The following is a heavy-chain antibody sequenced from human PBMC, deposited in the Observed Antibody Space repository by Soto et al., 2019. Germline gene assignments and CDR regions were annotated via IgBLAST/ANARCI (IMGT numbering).Heavy chain of an antibody. J-gene: IGHJ4*02. Sequence: QVQLVESGGGVVQPGRSLRLSCAASGFTFSSYAMHWVRQAPGKGLEWVAVISYDGSNKYYADSVKGRFTISRDNSKNTLYLQMNSLRAEDTAVYYCARFQSGRKALDYWGQGTLVTVSS. CDR1: GFTFSSYA. CDR2: ISYDGSNK. D-gene: IGHD1-26*01. V-gene: IGHV3-30-3*01. CDR3: ARFQSGRKALDY.